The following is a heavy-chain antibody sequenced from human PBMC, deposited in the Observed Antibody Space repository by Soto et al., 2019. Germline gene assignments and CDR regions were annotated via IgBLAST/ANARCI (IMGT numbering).Heavy chain of an antibody. D-gene: IGHD5-12*01. Sequence: QVQLVESGGGVVQPGRSLRLSCAASGFTFSSYGMHWVRQAPGKGLEWVAVIWYDGSNKYYADSVKGRFTISRDNSXNTLYLQMNSLRAEDTAVYYCAREGLRFSRSRVFDYWGQGTLVTVSS. CDR2: IWYDGSNK. J-gene: IGHJ4*02. CDR3: AREGLRFSRSRVFDY. CDR1: GFTFSSYG. V-gene: IGHV3-33*01.